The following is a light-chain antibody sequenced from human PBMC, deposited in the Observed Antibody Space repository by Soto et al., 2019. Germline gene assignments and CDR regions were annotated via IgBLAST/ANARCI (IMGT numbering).Light chain of an antibody. J-gene: IGKJ3*01. CDR2: ATS. CDR3: QQTHSLPLS. CDR1: QGVGGW. Sequence: PMTQSPSSVSASVGDRVTMTCRASQGVGGWLAWYQQKPGKVPKLLIYATSSLHSGVPSRFSGSGSGTDFTLSISSLQPEDFATYYCQQTHSLPLSFVPGTKVDIK. V-gene: IGKV1-12*01.